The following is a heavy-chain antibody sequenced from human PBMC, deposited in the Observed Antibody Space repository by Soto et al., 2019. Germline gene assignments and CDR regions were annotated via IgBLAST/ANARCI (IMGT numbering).Heavy chain of an antibody. D-gene: IGHD3-22*01. Sequence: SETLSLTCSVSAGYLGRSIYFWNWIRPPPGKGLEWIGNISYSGVSNPNPALKSRVTLSLDAFNNQFCLTLTSVTAADTAMYYCPSSTFFPDSRGYHFKNLGSWGQGTRVTV. CDR1: AGYLGRSIYF. J-gene: IGHJ4*02. CDR2: ISYSGVS. CDR3: PSSTFFPDSRGYHFKNLGS. V-gene: IGHV4-61*01.